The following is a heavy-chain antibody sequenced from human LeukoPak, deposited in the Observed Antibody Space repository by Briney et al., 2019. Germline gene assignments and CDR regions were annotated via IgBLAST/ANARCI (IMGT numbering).Heavy chain of an antibody. CDR2: INPSGGST. Sequence: ASVKVSCKASGYTFTSYYMHWVRQAPGQGLEWMGIINPSGGSTSYARKFQGRVTMTRDMSTSTVYMELSSLRSEDTAVYYCARDERGYCSSTSCYKVFGWFDPWGQGTLVTVSS. J-gene: IGHJ5*02. CDR3: ARDERGYCSSTSCYKVFGWFDP. D-gene: IGHD2-2*02. V-gene: IGHV1-46*01. CDR1: GYTFTSYY.